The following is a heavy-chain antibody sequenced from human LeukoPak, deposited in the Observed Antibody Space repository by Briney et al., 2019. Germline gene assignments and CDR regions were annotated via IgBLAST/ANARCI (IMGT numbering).Heavy chain of an antibody. CDR1: GFTFSSYS. D-gene: IGHD3-10*01. Sequence: GGSLRLSCAASGFTFSSYSMNWVRQAPGKGLEWVSSISSSSSYIYYADSVKGRFTISRDNSKNSLYLQMNSLRTEDTALYYSAKAIGDNWFDPWGQGTLVTVSS. CDR3: AKAIGDNWFDP. V-gene: IGHV3-21*04. CDR2: ISSSSSYI. J-gene: IGHJ5*02.